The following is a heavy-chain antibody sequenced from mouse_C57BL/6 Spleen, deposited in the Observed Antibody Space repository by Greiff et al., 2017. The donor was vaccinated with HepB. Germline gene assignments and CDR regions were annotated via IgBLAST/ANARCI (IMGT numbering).Heavy chain of an antibody. CDR3: ARERGHAMDY. D-gene: IGHD3-3*01. J-gene: IGHJ4*01. Sequence: EVQLQQSGPELVKPGASVKIPCKASGYTFTDYNMDWVKQSHGKSLEWIGDINPNHGGTIYNQKFKGKATLTVDKSSSTAYMELRSLTSEDTAVYYCARERGHAMDYWGQGTSVTVSS. CDR1: GYTFTDYN. V-gene: IGHV1-18*01. CDR2: INPNHGGT.